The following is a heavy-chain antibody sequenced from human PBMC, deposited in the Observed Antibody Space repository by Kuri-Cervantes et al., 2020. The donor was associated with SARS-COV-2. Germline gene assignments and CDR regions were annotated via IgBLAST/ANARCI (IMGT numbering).Heavy chain of an antibody. V-gene: IGHV4-34*01. Sequence: SETLSLTCAVYGGSFSGYHWSWIRQPPGKGLEWIGEINHSGSSDYNPSLKSRVTISVDTSKNQFSLKLSSVTAADTAVYYCARSGSYPYYYYYMDVWGKGTTVTVSS. CDR1: GGSFSGYH. CDR3: ARSGSYPYYYYYMDV. D-gene: IGHD1-26*01. CDR2: INHSGSS. J-gene: IGHJ6*03.